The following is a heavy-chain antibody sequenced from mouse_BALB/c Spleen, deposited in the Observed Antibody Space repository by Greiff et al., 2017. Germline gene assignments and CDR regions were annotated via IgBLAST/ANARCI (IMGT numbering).Heavy chain of an antibody. Sequence: QVQLQQSGPGLVQPSQSLSITCTVSGFSLTSYGVHWVRQSPGKGLEWLGVIWSGGSTDYNAAFISRLSISKDNSKSQVFFKMNSLQANDTAIYYCARKGPGALTGEFAYWGQGTLVTVSA. V-gene: IGHV2-2*02. D-gene: IGHD4-1*01. CDR1: GFSLTSYG. J-gene: IGHJ3*01. CDR2: IWSGGST. CDR3: ARKGPGALTGEFAY.